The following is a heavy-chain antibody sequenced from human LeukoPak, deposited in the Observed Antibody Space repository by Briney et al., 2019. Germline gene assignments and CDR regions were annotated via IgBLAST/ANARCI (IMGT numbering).Heavy chain of an antibody. J-gene: IGHJ3*02. V-gene: IGHV3-53*01. CDR1: GFTVRLNY. Sequence: GGSLRLSCAASGFTVRLNYMTWVRQAPGKGLEWVSIIYSGGDTYYADSVRGRFTVSRDDSKNILYLEMNSLRGDDTGIYHCARAWDFVVGAFDIWGQGTMVTVSS. CDR3: ARAWDFVVGAFDI. CDR2: IYSGGDT. D-gene: IGHD2-15*01.